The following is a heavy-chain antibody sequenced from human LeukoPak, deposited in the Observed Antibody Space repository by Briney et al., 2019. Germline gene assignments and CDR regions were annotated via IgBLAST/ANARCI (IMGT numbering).Heavy chain of an antibody. Sequence: PGRSLRLSCAASGFTFDDYAMHWVRQAPGKGLEWVSGISWNSGSIGHADSVEGRFTISRDNAKNSLYLQMNSLRAEDTAVYYCARDLGYWGQGTLVTVSS. V-gene: IGHV3-9*01. CDR1: GFTFDDYA. J-gene: IGHJ4*02. CDR3: ARDLGY. CDR2: ISWNSGSI. D-gene: IGHD3-16*01.